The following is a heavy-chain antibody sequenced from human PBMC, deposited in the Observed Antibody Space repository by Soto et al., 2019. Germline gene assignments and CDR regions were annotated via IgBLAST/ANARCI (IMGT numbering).Heavy chain of an antibody. D-gene: IGHD5-18*01. Sequence: ASVKVSWKASGYTFTIYVISWVRQAPGQGLEWMGWISAYNGNTNYAQKLQGRVTMTTDTSTSTAYMELRSLRSDDTAVYYCARDTAMVFDALDIWGQGTMVTVSS. CDR2: ISAYNGNT. CDR3: ARDTAMVFDALDI. CDR1: GYTFTIYV. V-gene: IGHV1-18*04. J-gene: IGHJ3*02.